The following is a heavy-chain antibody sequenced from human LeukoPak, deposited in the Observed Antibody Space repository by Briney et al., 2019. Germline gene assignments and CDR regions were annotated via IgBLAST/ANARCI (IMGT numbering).Heavy chain of an antibody. Sequence: SVKVSCKASGYTFTGYYMHWVRQAPGQGLEWMGRIIPILGIANYAQKFQGRVTITADKSTSTAYMELSSLRSEDTAVYYCGTGMPIDYWGQGTLVTVSS. CDR2: IIPILGIA. J-gene: IGHJ4*02. CDR1: GYTFTGYY. D-gene: IGHD1-14*01. V-gene: IGHV1-69*02. CDR3: GTGMPIDY.